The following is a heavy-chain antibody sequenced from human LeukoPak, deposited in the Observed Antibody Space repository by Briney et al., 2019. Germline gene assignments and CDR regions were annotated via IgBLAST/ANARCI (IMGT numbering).Heavy chain of an antibody. J-gene: IGHJ5*02. Sequence: PGGSLRLSCAASGFMFSRYEMNWVRQAPGKGLEWVSFISSSSGSTIYYADSVKGRFTISRDNAKNSVYLQMNSLRAEDTAVYYCARERFDPWGQGTLVTVSS. CDR2: ISSSSGSTI. CDR3: ARERFDP. CDR1: GFMFSRYE. V-gene: IGHV3-48*03.